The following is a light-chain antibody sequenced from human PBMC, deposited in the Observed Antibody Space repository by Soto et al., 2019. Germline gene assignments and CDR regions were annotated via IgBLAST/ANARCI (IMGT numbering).Light chain of an antibody. Sequence: EIVLSQSPATLSLSPGETATLSCRASQSVSGYIGWYQQKPGQAPRLLIYADSNRATGIPARFSGSGSGTDFTLTISSLEPEDFSVYYCQQRYNWPITFGQGRLL. CDR3: QQRYNWPIT. J-gene: IGKJ5*01. CDR1: QSVSGY. V-gene: IGKV3-11*01. CDR2: ADS.